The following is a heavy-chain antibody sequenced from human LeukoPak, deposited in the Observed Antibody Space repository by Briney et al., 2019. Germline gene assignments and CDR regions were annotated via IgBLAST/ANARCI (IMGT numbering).Heavy chain of an antibody. J-gene: IGHJ4*02. CDR1: GFSFSGFW. CDR3: ARVGYCTAGRCSHFDY. D-gene: IGHD2-8*02. CDR2: IKQDGSEK. Sequence: GGSLRLSCAASGFSFSGFWMTWVRQAPGKGLEWVANIKQDGSEKYCVDSVKGRFTISRDNAKNSLYLQMNSLRAEDTAVYYCARVGYCTAGRCSHFDYWGQGTRVTVSS. V-gene: IGHV3-7*05.